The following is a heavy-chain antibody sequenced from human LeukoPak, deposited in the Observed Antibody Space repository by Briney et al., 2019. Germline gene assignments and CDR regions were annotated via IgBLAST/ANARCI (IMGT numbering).Heavy chain of an antibody. CDR2: ISGGGGNT. CDR3: AKPSLTLIRGVRGPFDY. CDR1: GFTFSNYA. J-gene: IGHJ4*02. D-gene: IGHD3-10*01. V-gene: IGHV3-23*01. Sequence: QPGESLRLSCAASGFTFSNYAISWVRQAPGKGLEWVSGISGGGGNTCYADSLKGRLAISRDKSKNTVYLQMDSLRAEDTAVYYCAKPSLTLIRGVRGPFDYWGQGILVTVSS.